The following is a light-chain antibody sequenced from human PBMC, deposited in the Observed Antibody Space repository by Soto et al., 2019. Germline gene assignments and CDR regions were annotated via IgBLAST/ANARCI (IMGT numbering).Light chain of an antibody. CDR2: GNS. CDR1: SSNIGAGYD. CDR3: QSYDSSLSGHVV. V-gene: IGLV1-40*01. J-gene: IGLJ2*01. Sequence: QSVLTQPPSVSGAPGQRVTISCTGSSSNIGAGYDVHWYQQLPGTDPKLLIYGNSNRPSGVPDRFSGSKPGTSASLAITGLQAEDEADYYFQSYDSSLSGHVVFGGGTKLTVL.